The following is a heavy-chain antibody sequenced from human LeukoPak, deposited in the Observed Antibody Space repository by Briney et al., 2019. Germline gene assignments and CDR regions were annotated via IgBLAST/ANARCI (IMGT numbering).Heavy chain of an antibody. Sequence: SETVSLMCGLWVGFLCVYYWLGMPHPRGKGGVWLGEINHSGSTHYNPSLKSRVTISVDTSKNQFSLKLSSVTAADTAVYYCARGKVENYNRFDPWGQGTLVTVSS. CDR3: ARGKVENYNRFDP. V-gene: IGHV4-34*01. D-gene: IGHD2-2*01. CDR1: VGFLCVYY. CDR2: INHSGST. J-gene: IGHJ5*02.